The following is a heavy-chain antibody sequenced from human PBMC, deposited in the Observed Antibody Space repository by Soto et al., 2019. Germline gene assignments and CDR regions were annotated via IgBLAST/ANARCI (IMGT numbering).Heavy chain of an antibody. CDR2: IYYSGST. V-gene: IGHV4-31*03. CDR1: GASINTGDDYY. D-gene: IGHD2-21*02. Sequence: SETLSLTCSVSGASINTGDDYYWSWIRQHPGKGLEWIAYIYYSGSTYYNPSLKSRVITSVDTSKNQFSLTLRSVTAADTAMYYWATLGVTVGYWGQGPLVTV. J-gene: IGHJ4*02. CDR3: ATLGVTVGY.